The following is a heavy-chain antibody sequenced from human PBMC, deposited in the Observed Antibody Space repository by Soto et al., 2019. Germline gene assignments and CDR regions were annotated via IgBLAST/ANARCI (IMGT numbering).Heavy chain of an antibody. CDR2: IYYSGST. J-gene: IGHJ6*04. V-gene: IGHV4-59*08. CDR1: GGSISSYY. CDR3: ARNYVWFGGMDV. D-gene: IGHD3-10*01. Sequence: QVQLQESGPGLVKPSETLSLTCTVSGGSISSYYWSWIRQPPGKGLEWIGYIYYSGSTNYNPSLMSRVTIAVDTSKNQFSLKLSSVTAADTAVYYCARNYVWFGGMDVWGKGTTVTVSS.